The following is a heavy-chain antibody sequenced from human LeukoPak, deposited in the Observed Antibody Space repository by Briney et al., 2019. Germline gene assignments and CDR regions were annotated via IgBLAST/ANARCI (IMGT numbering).Heavy chain of an antibody. CDR2: INQGGSEK. Sequence: GGSLRLSCAASGFTFSSYWMSWVRQAPEKGLEWVANINQGGSEKYYVDSVRGRFTISRDNAKNSLYLQMNSLRADDTAVYYCARDVTALDSWGQGTLVTVSS. J-gene: IGHJ4*02. V-gene: IGHV3-7*01. CDR3: ARDVTALDS. CDR1: GFTFSSYW. D-gene: IGHD2-2*01.